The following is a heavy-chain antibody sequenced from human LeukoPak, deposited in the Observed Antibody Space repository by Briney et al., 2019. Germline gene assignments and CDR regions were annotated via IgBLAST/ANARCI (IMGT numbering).Heavy chain of an antibody. CDR2: ISGSGGST. D-gene: IGHD3-3*01. J-gene: IGHJ4*02. Sequence: PGGSLRLSCAASGFTFSSYAMSWVRQAPGKGLEWVSAISGSGGSTYYADSVKGRFTISRDNSKNTLYLQMNSLRAEDTAVYYCAKGTYSDFWSGYYEWGQGTLVTVSS. CDR3: AKGTYSDFWSGYYE. V-gene: IGHV3-23*01. CDR1: GFTFSSYA.